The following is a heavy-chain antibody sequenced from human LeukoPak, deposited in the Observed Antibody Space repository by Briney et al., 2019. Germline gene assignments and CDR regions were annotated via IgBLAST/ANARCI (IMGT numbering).Heavy chain of an antibody. J-gene: IGHJ5*02. CDR2: IYYSGST. Sequence: PSETLSLTCTVSGGSISSGSYYWSWIRQPAGKGLEWIGYIYYSGSTYYNPSLKSRVTISVDTSKNQFSLKLSSVTAADTAVYYCARDLLYCGGDCGFDPWGQGTLVTVSS. V-gene: IGHV4-30-4*08. D-gene: IGHD2-21*01. CDR3: ARDLLYCGGDCGFDP. CDR1: GGSISSGSYY.